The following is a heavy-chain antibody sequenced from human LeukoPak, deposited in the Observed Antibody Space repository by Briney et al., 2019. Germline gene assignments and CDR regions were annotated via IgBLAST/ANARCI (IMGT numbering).Heavy chain of an antibody. CDR2: INHNSCGT. CDR3: ARGGGFSWFDP. CDR1: GYTLTGYY. V-gene: IGHV1-2*02. J-gene: IGHJ5*02. D-gene: IGHD3-10*01. Sequence: ASVNVSCKASGYTLTGYYMHWVRQAPAQGLEWMGWINHNSCGTNYAQKFQGRVTMTRDTSISTAYMELSRLRSDDTAVYYCARGGGFSWFDPWGQGTLVTVSS.